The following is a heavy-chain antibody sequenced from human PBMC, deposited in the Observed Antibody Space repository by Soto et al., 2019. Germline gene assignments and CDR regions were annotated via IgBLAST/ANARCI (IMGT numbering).Heavy chain of an antibody. J-gene: IGHJ5*02. CDR1: GGTFSSYS. V-gene: IGHV1-69*01. Sequence: QVQLVQCGAEVKKPGSSVKVSCKASGGTFSSYSISWVRQAPGQGLEWMGGIIPIFGTAHYAEKFQGRVRSTAGESTSKALMELSSLRSEDKAVFYRARAYWITFGGVLVGDWFDPWGEVTLGPVSA. D-gene: IGHD3-16*02. CDR2: IIPIFGTA. CDR3: ARAYWITFGGVLVGDWFDP.